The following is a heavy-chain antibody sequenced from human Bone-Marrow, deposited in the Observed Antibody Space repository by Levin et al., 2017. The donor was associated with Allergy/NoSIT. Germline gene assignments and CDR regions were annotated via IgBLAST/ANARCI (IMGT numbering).Heavy chain of an antibody. Sequence: SETLSLTCTVSGGSFSDYYWSWIRQPAGKGLEWIGRIYSTGTTNYNPSLKSRLTMSVDTSRNQFSLKLRSVTAADTAVYYCARKGVGATSRAFDIWGQGTMVTVSS. CDR2: IYSTGTT. CDR3: ARKGVGATSRAFDI. J-gene: IGHJ3*02. CDR1: GGSFSDYY. V-gene: IGHV4-4*07. D-gene: IGHD1-26*01.